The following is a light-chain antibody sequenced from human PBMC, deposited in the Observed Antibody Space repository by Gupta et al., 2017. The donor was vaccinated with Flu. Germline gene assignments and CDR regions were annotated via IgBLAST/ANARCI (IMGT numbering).Light chain of an antibody. Sequence: PSSLTASVGDRVTITCRASQSINNYLNWYQGRPGKAPKLLIYDAGRLARGVPPRFCGRGSGTNFSFIINKRQPEDFATYCCQQSDNPHNTFGQGT. CDR2: DAG. V-gene: IGKV1-39*01. CDR1: QSINNY. CDR3: QQSDNPHNT. J-gene: IGKJ2*01.